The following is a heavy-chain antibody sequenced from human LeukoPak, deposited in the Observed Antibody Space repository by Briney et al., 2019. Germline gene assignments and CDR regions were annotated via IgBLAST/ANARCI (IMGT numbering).Heavy chain of an antibody. V-gene: IGHV4-4*07. D-gene: IGHD2-21*01. CDR3: ARLIAEVGGGTNYFDT. Sequence: SETLSLTCTVSGGSVTTAHWYWSWIRQPAGKGLEWIGRVYISGDTKYNPSLKSRVIMSLDASKNQFSLRLPSVTAADTAVYYCARLIAEVGGGTNYFDTWGQGTLVTVSS. CDR2: VYISGDT. J-gene: IGHJ4*02. CDR1: GGSVTTAHWY.